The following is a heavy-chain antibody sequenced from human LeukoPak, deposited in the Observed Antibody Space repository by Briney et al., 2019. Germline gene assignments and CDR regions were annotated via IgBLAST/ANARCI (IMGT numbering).Heavy chain of an antibody. Sequence: GGSLRLSCAASGFTVSSNYMSWGRQAPGKGLEWVSSISSSSSYIYYADSVKGRFTISRDNAKNSLYLQMNSLRAEDTAVYYCARIGYCSGGSCYGIDYWGQGTLVTVSS. CDR2: ISSSSSYI. D-gene: IGHD2-15*01. CDR3: ARIGYCSGGSCYGIDY. J-gene: IGHJ4*02. V-gene: IGHV3-21*01. CDR1: GFTVSSNY.